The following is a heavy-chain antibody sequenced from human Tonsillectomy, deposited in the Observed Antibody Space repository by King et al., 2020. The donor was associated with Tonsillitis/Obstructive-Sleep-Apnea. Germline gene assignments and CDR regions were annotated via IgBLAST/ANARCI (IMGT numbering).Heavy chain of an antibody. CDR1: GYTFTNYA. V-gene: IGHV7-4-1*02. J-gene: IGHJ3*02. D-gene: IGHD3-22*01. CDR3: AVWVLYDTSVYYPDVFHI. Sequence: QVQLVESGSELKKPGASVKVSCKASGYTFTNYAINWVRQAPGQGLEWMGWINTNTGNPTYAQAFTGRFVFSLDTSVSTAYLQISSLKAEDTAVYYCAVWVLYDTSVYYPDVFHIWGQGTMVTVSS. CDR2: INTNTGNP.